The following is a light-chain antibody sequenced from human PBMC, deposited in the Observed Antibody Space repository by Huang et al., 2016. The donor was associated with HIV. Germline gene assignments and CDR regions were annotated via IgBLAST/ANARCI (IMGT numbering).Light chain of an antibody. V-gene: IGKV2-40*01. CDR1: QSLLDSDDGNTY. Sequence: DIVMTQTPLSLPVTPGEPASISCRSSQSLLDSDDGNTYLDWYLQKPGQSPQRLIYTLSARASGVPDRISGSGSGTDFTLKISRVEAEDVGVYYCMQRIEFPLTFGGGTKVEIK. CDR3: MQRIEFPLT. J-gene: IGKJ4*01. CDR2: TLS.